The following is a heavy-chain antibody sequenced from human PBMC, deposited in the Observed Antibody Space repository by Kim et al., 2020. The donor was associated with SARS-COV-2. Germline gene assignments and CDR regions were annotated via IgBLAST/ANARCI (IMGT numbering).Heavy chain of an antibody. CDR1: GGSISSYY. CDR3: ARTYCSGGSCYDFDY. Sequence: SETLSLTCTVSGGSISSYYWSWIRQPPGKGLEWIGYIYYSGSTNYNPSLKSRVTISVDTSKNQFSLKLSSVTAADTAVYYCARTYCSGGSCYDFDYWGQGTLVTVSS. CDR2: IYYSGST. J-gene: IGHJ4*02. D-gene: IGHD2-15*01. V-gene: IGHV4-59*13.